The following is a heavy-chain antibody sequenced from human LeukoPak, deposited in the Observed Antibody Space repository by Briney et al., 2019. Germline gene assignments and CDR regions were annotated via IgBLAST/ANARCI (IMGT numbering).Heavy chain of an antibody. CDR3: TRVGSSGSVDY. D-gene: IGHD1-1*01. J-gene: IGHJ4*02. Sequence: PGGSLRLSCAASGFTFSDYYMSWIRQAPGKGLEWLSYISSRTSDTNYVDSVKGRFTISRDNAKNSLYLQMNSLRADDTAVYYCTRVGSSGSVDYWGQGTLVTVSS. CDR1: GFTFSDYY. V-gene: IGHV3-11*06. CDR2: ISSRTSDT.